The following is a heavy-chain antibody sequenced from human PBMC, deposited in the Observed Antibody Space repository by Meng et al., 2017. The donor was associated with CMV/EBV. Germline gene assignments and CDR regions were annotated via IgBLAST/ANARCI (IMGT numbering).Heavy chain of an antibody. V-gene: IGHV4-61*01. CDR1: GDSVTSGRYF. CDR3: ARGNCQYYAMDV. J-gene: IGHJ6*02. Sequence: GSLRLSCSVSGDSVTSGRYFWSWLRQPPGKGLEWIGYVYYTGKTNYNSSLKSRVTISLDTSQKQFSLKLKSVTAADTAVYYCARGNCQYYAMDVWGQGTTVTVSS. D-gene: IGHD1-20*01. CDR2: VYYTGKT.